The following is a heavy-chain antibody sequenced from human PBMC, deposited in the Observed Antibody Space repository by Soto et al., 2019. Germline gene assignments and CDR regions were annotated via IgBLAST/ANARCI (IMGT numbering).Heavy chain of an antibody. CDR3: AKLAGEYYYESSGDEYYFDF. D-gene: IGHD3-22*01. V-gene: IGHV3-23*01. CDR2: ISGSGGST. CDR1: GFTFSSYA. J-gene: IGHJ4*02. Sequence: EVQLLESGGGLVQPGGSLRLSCAASGFTFSSYAMSWVRQAPGKGLEWVSAISGSGGSTYYADSVKGRLTISRDNSKNTLYLQMNSLRAEDTAVYYCAKLAGEYYYESSGDEYYFDFWGQGTLVTVSS.